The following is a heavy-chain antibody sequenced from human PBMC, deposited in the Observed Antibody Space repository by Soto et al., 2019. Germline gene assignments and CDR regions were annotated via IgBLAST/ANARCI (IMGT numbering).Heavy chain of an antibody. CDR1: GFSFSSYA. J-gene: IGHJ3*01. V-gene: IGHV3-23*01. Sequence: GGSLRLSCAASGFSFSSYAMSWVRQAPGKGLEWVSAIGRSGGSTYYADSVQGRLTLSRDTTNNTMYPQMKSLRAEGAEESDGAKCATDRATDSYALDVWGQGTAVTVSS. CDR3: AKCATDRATDSYALDV. CDR2: IGRSGGST.